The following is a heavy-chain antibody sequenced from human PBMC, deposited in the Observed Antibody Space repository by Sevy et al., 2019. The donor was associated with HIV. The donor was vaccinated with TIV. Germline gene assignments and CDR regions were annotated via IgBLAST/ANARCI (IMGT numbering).Heavy chain of an antibody. D-gene: IGHD3-10*01. J-gene: IGHJ4*02. CDR1: GFTFGGYM. CDR3: VKEGRDDFNPYLDF. CDR2: VSRNGGTP. V-gene: IGHV3-23*01. Sequence: GGSLRLSCAGSGFTFGGYMMNWVRQAPGRGLEWVARVSRNGGTPEYGDSAKGRFTISRDNSKNTVYLQLKELRAEDTALYYCVKEGRDDFNPYLDFWGQGILVTVPS.